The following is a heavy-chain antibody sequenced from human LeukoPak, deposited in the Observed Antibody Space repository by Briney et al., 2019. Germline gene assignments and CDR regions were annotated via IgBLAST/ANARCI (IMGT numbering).Heavy chain of an antibody. J-gene: IGHJ4*02. CDR2: IIPILGIA. V-gene: IGHV1-69*04. Sequence: SVKVSCKASGGTFSSYAISWVRQAPGQGLEWMGRIIPILGIANYAQKFQGRVTITADKSTSTAYMELNSLRSEDTAVYYCARDHQNIYDYVWGSDYWGQGTLVTVSS. CDR1: GGTFSSYA. D-gene: IGHD3-16*01. CDR3: ARDHQNIYDYVWGSDY.